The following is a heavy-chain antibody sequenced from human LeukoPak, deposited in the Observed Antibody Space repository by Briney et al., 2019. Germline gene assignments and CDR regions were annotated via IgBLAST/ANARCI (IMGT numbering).Heavy chain of an antibody. Sequence: PGGSLRLSCAASGFTFSSYAMHWVRQAPGKGLEWVAVISYDGSNKYYADSVKGRFTISRDNSKNTLYLQMNSLRAEDTAVYYCAREMVSIPGNFFDYWGQGTLVTVSS. CDR1: GFTFSSYA. CDR3: AREMVSIPGNFFDY. CDR2: ISYDGSNK. V-gene: IGHV3-30-3*01. D-gene: IGHD3-10*01. J-gene: IGHJ4*02.